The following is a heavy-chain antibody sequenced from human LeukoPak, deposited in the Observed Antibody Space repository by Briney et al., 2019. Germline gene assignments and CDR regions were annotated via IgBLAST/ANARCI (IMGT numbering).Heavy chain of an antibody. D-gene: IGHD2-15*01. CDR2: INFDGSST. J-gene: IGHJ4*02. Sequence: GGSLRLTCAASGFTFSTYWMHWVRQPPGKGLVWVSRINFDGSSTDYAASVQGRFTISRDNAKNTLYLQMNSLRAEDAAVYYCARDYGWPYYFDSWGQGALVTVSS. CDR3: ARDYGWPYYFDS. V-gene: IGHV3-74*01. CDR1: GFTFSTYW.